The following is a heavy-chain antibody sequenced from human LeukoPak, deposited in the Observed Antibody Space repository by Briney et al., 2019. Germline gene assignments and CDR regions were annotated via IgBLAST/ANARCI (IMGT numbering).Heavy chain of an antibody. CDR1: GFTFSSYE. CDR3: AKDLWEWELLDPFDY. V-gene: IGHV3-48*03. J-gene: IGHJ4*02. CDR2: ISSSGSTI. D-gene: IGHD1-26*01. Sequence: PGGSLRLSCAASGFTFSSYEMNWVRQAPGKGLEWVSYISSSGSTIYYADSVKGRFTISRDNSKNTLYLQMNSLRAEDTAVYYCAKDLWEWELLDPFDYWGQGTLVTVSS.